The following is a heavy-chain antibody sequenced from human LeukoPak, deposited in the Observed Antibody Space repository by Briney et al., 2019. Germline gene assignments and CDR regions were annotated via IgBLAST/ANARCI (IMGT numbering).Heavy chain of an antibody. D-gene: IGHD6-13*01. V-gene: IGHV3-53*01. CDR2: IYSGGDT. CDR3: AKGVWVAAAGLSFDY. CDR1: GFTVSSNY. J-gene: IGHJ4*02. Sequence: GGSLRLSCAASGFTVSSNYMSWVRQAPGKGLEWVSVIYSGGDTSYADSVKGRFTISRDSSKNTLYLQMNSLRAEDTAVYYCAKGVWVAAAGLSFDYWGQGALVTVSS.